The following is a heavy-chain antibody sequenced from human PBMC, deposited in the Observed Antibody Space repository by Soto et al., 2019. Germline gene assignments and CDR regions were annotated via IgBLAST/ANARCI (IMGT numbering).Heavy chain of an antibody. V-gene: IGHV3-30-3*01. CDR3: ARDQTGITTAGGGRIDH. CDR2: VSFDGTNK. D-gene: IGHD6-13*01. Sequence: QVQLVESGGGVVQPGRSLRLSCAASGFTFSTHAMHWVRQAPGKGLECVAIVSFDGTNKYHADSVKGRFTISRDNSKNTLYRQISGRTREDTAVYYCARDQTGITTAGGGRIDHWGQGTLVTVSS. CDR1: GFTFSTHA. J-gene: IGHJ4*02.